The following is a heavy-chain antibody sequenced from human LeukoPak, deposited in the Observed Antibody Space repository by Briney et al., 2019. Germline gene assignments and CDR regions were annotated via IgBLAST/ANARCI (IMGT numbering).Heavy chain of an antibody. CDR2: ISGGGDST. Sequence: GGSLRLSCAASGFTFRSCAMTWVRQAPGKGLEWVSGISGGGDSTYYADSVKGRFTISRDNSKNTLYLQMNSLRAEDTAVYYCAKGAPQLVPYFDYWGQGTLVTVSS. V-gene: IGHV3-23*01. D-gene: IGHD6-6*01. J-gene: IGHJ4*02. CDR1: GFTFRSCA. CDR3: AKGAPQLVPYFDY.